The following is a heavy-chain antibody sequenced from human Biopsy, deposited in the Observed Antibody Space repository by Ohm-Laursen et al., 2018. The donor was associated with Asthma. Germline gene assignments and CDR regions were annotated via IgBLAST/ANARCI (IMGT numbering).Heavy chain of an antibody. CDR3: VRWRSGYPDHYSDF. CDR1: GFTFRTYA. J-gene: IGHJ4*02. D-gene: IGHD2-21*01. V-gene: IGHV3-30*03. Sequence: SLRLSCTAPGFTFRTYAMHWVRQPPGKGLEWVALISHDGNKRYSADSVKGRLTISRDNSKNTLDLQMNSLRGDDTAVYYCVRWRSGYPDHYSDFWGLGTLVTVSS. CDR2: ISHDGNKR.